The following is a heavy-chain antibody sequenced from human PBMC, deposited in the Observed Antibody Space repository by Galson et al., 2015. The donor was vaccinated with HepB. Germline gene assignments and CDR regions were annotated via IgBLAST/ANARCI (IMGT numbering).Heavy chain of an antibody. V-gene: IGHV4-34*01. Sequence: SETLSLTCTVSGGSISSYYWSWIRQPPGKGLEWIGEINHSGSTNYNPSLKSRVTISVDTSKNQFSLKLSSVTAADTAVYYCARGGDIVVVPAATTVEYYYYGMDVWGQGTTVTVSS. CDR2: INHSGST. CDR1: GGSISSYY. CDR3: ARGGDIVVVPAATTVEYYYYGMDV. J-gene: IGHJ6*02. D-gene: IGHD2-2*01.